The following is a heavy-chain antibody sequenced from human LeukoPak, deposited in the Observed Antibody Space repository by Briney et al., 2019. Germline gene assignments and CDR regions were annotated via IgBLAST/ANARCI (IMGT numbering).Heavy chain of an antibody. Sequence: SETLSLTCTVSGGSISSGGYYWSWIRQPPGKGLEWIGYIYHSGSTYYNPSLKSRVTMSVDRSKNQFSLKLSSVAAADTAVYYCARSQIWVYDYVRGSPQPTFDYWGQGTLVTVSS. J-gene: IGHJ4*02. CDR1: GGSISSGGYY. CDR2: IYHSGST. D-gene: IGHD3-16*01. CDR3: ARSQIWVYDYVRGSPQPTFDY. V-gene: IGHV4-30-2*01.